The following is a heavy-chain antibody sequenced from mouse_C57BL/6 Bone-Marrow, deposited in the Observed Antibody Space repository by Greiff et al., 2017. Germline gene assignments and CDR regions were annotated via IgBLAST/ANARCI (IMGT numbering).Heavy chain of an antibody. CDR3: TRDYYDSSYGNAMDY. D-gene: IGHD1-1*01. CDR2: ISSGGDYI. J-gene: IGHJ4*01. V-gene: IGHV5-9-1*02. CDR1: GFTFSSYA. Sequence: EVQLVESGEGLVKPGGSLKLSCAASGFTFSSYAMSWVRQTPEKRLEWVAYISSGGDYIYYADNVKGRYTIASDNARNTLYLQISSMKSEDTSMYYCTRDYYDSSYGNAMDYWGQGTSVTVSS.